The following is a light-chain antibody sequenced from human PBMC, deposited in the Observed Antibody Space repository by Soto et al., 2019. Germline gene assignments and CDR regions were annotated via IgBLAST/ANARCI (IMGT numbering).Light chain of an antibody. CDR2: AAS. Sequence: AIQMTQSPSSLSASVGDRVTITCRASQGIRDDLGWYQHKPGKAPKLLIYAASSLQSGVPSRFSGSGSGTDFTLTISSLQPEDFATYYCLQDYNYPLTFGGGTKVDNK. CDR1: QGIRDD. CDR3: LQDYNYPLT. J-gene: IGKJ4*01. V-gene: IGKV1-6*02.